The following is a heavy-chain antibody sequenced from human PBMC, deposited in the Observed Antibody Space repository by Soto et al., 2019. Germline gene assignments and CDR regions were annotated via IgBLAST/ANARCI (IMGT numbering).Heavy chain of an antibody. J-gene: IGHJ6*02. Sequence: SVKVSCKASGCTFSSYTISWVRQAPGQGLEWMGRIIPILGIANYAQKFQGRVTITADKSTSTAYMELSSLRSEDTAVYYCARDSRPVLLWFGEKYYGMDVWGQGTTVTVSS. CDR3: ARDSRPVLLWFGEKYYGMDV. V-gene: IGHV1-69*04. D-gene: IGHD3-10*01. CDR2: IIPILGIA. CDR1: GCTFSSYT.